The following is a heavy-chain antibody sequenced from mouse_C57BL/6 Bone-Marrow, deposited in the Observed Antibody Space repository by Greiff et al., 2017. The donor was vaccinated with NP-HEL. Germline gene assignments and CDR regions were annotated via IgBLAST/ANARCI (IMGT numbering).Heavy chain of an antibody. CDR2: ILPGSGST. J-gene: IGHJ3*01. D-gene: IGHD2-4*01. Sequence: LPHPGAELMKPGASVKLSCKATGYTFTGYWIEWVKQRPGHGLEWIGEILPGSGSTNYNEGCKGKATFTADTSSNTAYMQLSSLTTEDSAIYYCATSGYYDYAWFAYWGQVTLVTVSA. CDR1: GYTFTGYW. V-gene: IGHV1-9*01. CDR3: ATSGYYDYAWFAY.